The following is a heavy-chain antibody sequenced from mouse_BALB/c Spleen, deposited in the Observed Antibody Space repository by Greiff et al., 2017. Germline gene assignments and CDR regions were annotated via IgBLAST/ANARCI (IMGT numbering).Heavy chain of an antibody. J-gene: IGHJ2*01. Sequence: EVQVVESGPSLVKPSQTLSLTCSVTGDSITSGYWNWIRKFPGNKLEYMGYISYSGSTYYNPSLKSRISITRDTSKNQYYLQLNSVTTEDTATYYCARRIYRYDYFDYWGQGTTLTVSS. CDR1: GDSITSGY. D-gene: IGHD2-14*01. CDR3: ARRIYRYDYFDY. CDR2: ISYSGST. V-gene: IGHV3-8*02.